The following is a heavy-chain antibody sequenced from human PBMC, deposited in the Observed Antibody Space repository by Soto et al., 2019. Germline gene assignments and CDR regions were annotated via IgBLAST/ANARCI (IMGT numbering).Heavy chain of an antibody. D-gene: IGHD3-10*01. CDR3: ARAYYYGSGSLNYYGLDV. V-gene: IGHV5-51*01. CDR2: IYPGDSDT. CDR1: GYRVTSYL. Sequence: PGESLKISYKGSGYRVTSYLIGWVRQMPGKGLEWMGVIYPGDSDTRYSPSFQGQVTISADKSISTAYLQWSSLKASDTAMYYCARAYYYGSGSLNYYGLDVWGQGTTVTSP. J-gene: IGHJ6*02.